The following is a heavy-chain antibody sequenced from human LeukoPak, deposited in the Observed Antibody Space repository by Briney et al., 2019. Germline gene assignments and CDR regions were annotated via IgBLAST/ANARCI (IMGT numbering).Heavy chain of an antibody. J-gene: IGHJ4*02. CDR2: ISGSGGST. CDR3: VMIVVVPYYFDY. V-gene: IGHV3-23*01. CDR1: GFTFSSYA. D-gene: IGHD3-22*01. Sequence: GGSLRLSCAASGFTFSSYAMSWVRQTPGKGLEWVSVISGSGGSTYYADSVKGRFTISRDNSKNTLYLQMNSLRAEDTAVYYCVMIVVVPYYFDYWGQGTLVTVSS.